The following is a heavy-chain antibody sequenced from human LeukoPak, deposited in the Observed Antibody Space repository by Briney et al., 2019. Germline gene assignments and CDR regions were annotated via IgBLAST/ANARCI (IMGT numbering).Heavy chain of an antibody. J-gene: IGHJ3*02. Sequence: GASVKVSCKASGYTFTSYGISWVRQAPGQGLEWMGWISAYNGNTNYAQKLQGRVTMTRNTSISTAYMELSSLRSEDTAVYYCARTYGSGSYLDAFDIWGQGTMVTVSS. CDR3: ARTYGSGSYLDAFDI. D-gene: IGHD3-10*01. CDR2: ISAYNGNT. CDR1: GYTFTSYG. V-gene: IGHV1-18*01.